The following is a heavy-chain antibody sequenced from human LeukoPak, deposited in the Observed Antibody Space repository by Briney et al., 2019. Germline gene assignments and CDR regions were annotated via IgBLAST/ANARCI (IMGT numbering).Heavy chain of an antibody. J-gene: IGHJ4*02. V-gene: IGHV4-61*02. Sequence: SQTLSLTCTVSGGSISSGSDYWSWLRQPAGKGLEWIGRIYTSGSPNYNPSLQVRVTISVDTSKNQFSLKLSSVTAADTAVYYCAGGGWSQFDYWGQGTLVTVSS. CDR3: AGGGWSQFDY. D-gene: IGHD6-19*01. CDR2: IYTSGSP. CDR1: GGSISSGSDY.